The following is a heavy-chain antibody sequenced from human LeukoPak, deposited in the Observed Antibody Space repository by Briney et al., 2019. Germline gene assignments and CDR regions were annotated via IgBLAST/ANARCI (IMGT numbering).Heavy chain of an antibody. CDR3: ARGRQWLSSYYFDY. D-gene: IGHD5-18*01. Sequence: SETLSLTCTVSGYSMSRGYFWGWIRQPPGKGLEWIASIFHSGSTYYNPSLKSRVTISVDTSKNQFSLKLSSVTAADTAVYYCARGRQWLSSYYFDYWGQGTLVTVSS. CDR2: IFHSGST. CDR1: GYSMSRGYF. V-gene: IGHV4-38-2*02. J-gene: IGHJ4*02.